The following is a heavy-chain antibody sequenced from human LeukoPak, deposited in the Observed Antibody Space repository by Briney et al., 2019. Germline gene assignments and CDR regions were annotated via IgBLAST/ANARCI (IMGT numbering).Heavy chain of an antibody. CDR1: GFTFSDYY. Sequence: GGSLRLSCAASGFTFSDYYMSWIRQAPGKGLEWVSYISSSSSYTNYADSVMGRFTISRDNAKNSLYLQMNSLRAEDTAVYYCARAPPRSMVRGVILDYWGQGTLVTVSS. D-gene: IGHD3-10*01. CDR3: ARAPPRSMVRGVILDY. V-gene: IGHV3-11*03. J-gene: IGHJ4*02. CDR2: ISSSSSYT.